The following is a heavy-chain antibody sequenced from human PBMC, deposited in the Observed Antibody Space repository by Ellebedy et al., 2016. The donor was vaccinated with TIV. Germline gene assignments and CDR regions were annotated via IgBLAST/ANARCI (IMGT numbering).Heavy chain of an antibody. CDR1: AFSFSSYA. J-gene: IGHJ6*02. Sequence: GESLKISXAASAFSFSSYAMHWVRQAPGKGLAWVSYIGSSSTTIYYADSVKGRFTVSRDNAKNSLYLQLNSLSAEDTAVYYCAREIFLWSLGNYYYGMDVWGHGTTVIASS. V-gene: IGHV3-48*04. CDR2: IGSSSTTI. CDR3: AREIFLWSLGNYYYGMDV. D-gene: IGHD3-10*01.